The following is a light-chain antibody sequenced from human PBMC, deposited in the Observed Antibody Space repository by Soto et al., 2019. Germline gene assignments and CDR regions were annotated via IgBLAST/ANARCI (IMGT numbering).Light chain of an antibody. CDR2: GAS. Sequence: EIVFTQSPCTLSLSPGERATLSCRASQSVSSSYLAWYQQKPGQAPRLLIFGASNRANGIPDRFSGSGSGTDFTLTISRLKPEDFAVFYCQQYGSSPLTFGGGTKVDIK. V-gene: IGKV3-20*01. CDR3: QQYGSSPLT. CDR1: QSVSSSY. J-gene: IGKJ4*01.